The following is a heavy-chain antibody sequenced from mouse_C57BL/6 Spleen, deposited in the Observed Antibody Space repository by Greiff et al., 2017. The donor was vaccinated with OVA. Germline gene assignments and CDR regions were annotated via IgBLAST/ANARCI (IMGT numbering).Heavy chain of an antibody. CDR3: ARGYGYDGGYYAMDY. CDR1: GYTFTSYG. Sequence: VKLVESGAELARPGASVKLSCKASGYTFTSYGISWVKQRTGQGLEWIGEIYPRSGNTYYNEKFKGKATLTADKSSSTAYMELRSLTSEDSAVYFCARGYGYDGGYYAMDYWGQGTSVTVSS. V-gene: IGHV1-81*01. J-gene: IGHJ4*01. D-gene: IGHD2-2*01. CDR2: IYPRSGNT.